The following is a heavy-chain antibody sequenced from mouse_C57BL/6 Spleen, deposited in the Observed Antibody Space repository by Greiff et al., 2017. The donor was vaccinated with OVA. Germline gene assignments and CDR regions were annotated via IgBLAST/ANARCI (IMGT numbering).Heavy chain of an antibody. CDR2: ISYDGSN. CDR3: ARDGGGYYFDY. CDR1: GYSITSGYY. V-gene: IGHV3-6*01. Sequence: DVKLQESGPGLVKPSQSLSLTCSVTGYSITSGYYWNWIRQFPGNKLEWMGYISYDGSNNYNPSLKNRISITRDTSKNQLFLKLNSVTTEDTATYYCARDGGGYYFDYWGQGTTLTVSS. J-gene: IGHJ2*01.